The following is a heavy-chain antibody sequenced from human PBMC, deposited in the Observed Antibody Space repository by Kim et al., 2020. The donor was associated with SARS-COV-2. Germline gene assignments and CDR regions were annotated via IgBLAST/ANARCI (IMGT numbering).Heavy chain of an antibody. J-gene: IGHJ4*02. D-gene: IGHD3-10*01. V-gene: IGHV3-11*04. CDR2: ISSSGSTI. CDR3: AREALWFGETTFDY. Sequence: GGSLRLSCAASGFTFSDYYMSWIRQAPGKGLEWVSYISSSGSTIYYADSGKGRFTISRDNAKNSLYLQMNSLRAEDTAVYYCAREALWFGETTFDYWGQGTLVTVSS. CDR1: GFTFSDYY.